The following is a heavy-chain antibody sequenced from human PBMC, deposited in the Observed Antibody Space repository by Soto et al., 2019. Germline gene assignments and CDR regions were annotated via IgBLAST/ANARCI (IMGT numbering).Heavy chain of an antibody. CDR2: IIPVFGAT. D-gene: IGHD1-26*01. CDR1: GGTFSTYA. Sequence: QVHLVQSGAEVRKPGSSVKVSCKASGGTFSTYAFSWVRQAPGQGLEWVGGIIPVFGATFYAQKFQGRVTVTADESTTTVYMELSSLRSEDTGLYYCARGEVYSGTLYAGFDFCGQGTQITVSS. V-gene: IGHV1-69*01. CDR3: ARGEVYSGTLYAGFDF. J-gene: IGHJ4*02.